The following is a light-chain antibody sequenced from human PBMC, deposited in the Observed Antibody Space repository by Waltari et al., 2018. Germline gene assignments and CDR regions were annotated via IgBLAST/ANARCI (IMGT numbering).Light chain of an antibody. CDR3: SSYTRSSRLV. Sequence: QSALTQPASVSASPCHSITLSCTGTRSDIGPNAYVSWYQQHPGKAPQLIIFDVDKRPSGISIRFSASKSDNTASLTISGLQAEDEADYYCSSYTRSSRLVFGGGTKLVVL. V-gene: IGLV2-14*03. CDR1: RSDIGPNAY. CDR2: DVD. J-gene: IGLJ2*01.